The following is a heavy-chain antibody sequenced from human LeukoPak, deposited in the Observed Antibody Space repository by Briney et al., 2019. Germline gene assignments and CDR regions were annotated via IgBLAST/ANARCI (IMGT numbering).Heavy chain of an antibody. Sequence: SETLSLTCTVSGGSISSDYWSWLRQTPDKGLEWIGYISYSGSTNYNPSLKSRVTISADTSKNQFPLKLRSVTAADTAVYYCARDDDTAGIDYWGQGTLVTVSS. J-gene: IGHJ4*02. CDR2: ISYSGST. CDR3: ARDDDTAGIDY. D-gene: IGHD1-1*01. V-gene: IGHV4-59*01. CDR1: GGSISSDY.